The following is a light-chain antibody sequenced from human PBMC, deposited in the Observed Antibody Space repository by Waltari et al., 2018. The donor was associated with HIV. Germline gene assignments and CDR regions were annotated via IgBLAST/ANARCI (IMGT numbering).Light chain of an antibody. CDR3: SSYTSTNTYV. CDR2: EVS. Sequence: QSALTQPASVSGSPGQSITISCTGTSSDVGGYNYVSWYQQHPGKAPKLMISEVSDRPSGVSNRCSGSKSANTASLTISGLQAEDEADYYCSSYTSTNTYVFGTGTKVTVL. V-gene: IGLV2-14*01. J-gene: IGLJ1*01. CDR1: SSDVGGYNY.